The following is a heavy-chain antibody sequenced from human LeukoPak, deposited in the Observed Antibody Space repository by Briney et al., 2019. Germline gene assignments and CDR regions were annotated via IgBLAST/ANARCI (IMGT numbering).Heavy chain of an antibody. Sequence: SETLSLTCTVSGGSISSYYWSWIRQPPGKGLEWIGYIYYSGSTNYNPSLKSRVTISVDTSKNQFSLKLSSVTAADTAVYYCARHHYDYGDHYYFDYWGQGTLVTASS. CDR3: ARHHYDYGDHYYFDY. CDR1: GGSISSYY. J-gene: IGHJ4*02. CDR2: IYYSGST. D-gene: IGHD4-17*01. V-gene: IGHV4-59*08.